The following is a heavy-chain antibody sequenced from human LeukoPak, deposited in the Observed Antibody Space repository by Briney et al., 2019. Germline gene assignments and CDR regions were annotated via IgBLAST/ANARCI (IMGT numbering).Heavy chain of an antibody. Sequence: GGSLRLSCAASGFTVSSNYMSWVRQVPGKGLEWVSVIYSGGSTYYADSVKGRFTISRDNSKNTLYLQMNSLRAEDTAVYYCAKLDSSSWYGADRDDYWGQGTLVTVSS. CDR1: GFTVSSNY. D-gene: IGHD6-13*01. CDR2: IYSGGST. V-gene: IGHV3-66*04. J-gene: IGHJ4*02. CDR3: AKLDSSSWYGADRDDY.